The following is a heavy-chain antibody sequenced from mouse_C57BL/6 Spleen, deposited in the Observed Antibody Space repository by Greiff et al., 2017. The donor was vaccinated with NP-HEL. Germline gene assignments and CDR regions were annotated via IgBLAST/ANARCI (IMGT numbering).Heavy chain of an antibody. J-gene: IGHJ2*01. Sequence: EVKLMESGPGLVKPSQSLSLTCSVTGYSITSGYYWNWIRQFPGNKLEWMGYISYDGSNNYNPSLKNRISITRDTSKNQFFLKLNSVTTEDTATYYCARDGGDNYFDYWGQGTTLTVSS. CDR1: GYSITSGYY. D-gene: IGHD3-3*01. V-gene: IGHV3-6*01. CDR2: ISYDGSN. CDR3: ARDGGDNYFDY.